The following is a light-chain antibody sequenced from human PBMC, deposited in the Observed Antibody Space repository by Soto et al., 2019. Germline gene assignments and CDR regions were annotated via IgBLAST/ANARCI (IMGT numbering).Light chain of an antibody. CDR1: QSISTF. V-gene: IGKV1-39*01. Sequence: DIQMTQSPSSLSASVGDRITITCRASQSISTFLNWYQQKPGKGPRLLSYGASTLQNGVPSRFSGSGSGTYFTLTISSLQPEDFATYCCQQSYHSPPLTFGGGTKVDI. J-gene: IGKJ4*01. CDR3: QQSYHSPPLT. CDR2: GAS.